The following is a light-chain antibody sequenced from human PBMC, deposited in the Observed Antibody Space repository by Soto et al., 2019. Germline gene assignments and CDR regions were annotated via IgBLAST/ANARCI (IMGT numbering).Light chain of an antibody. CDR3: QQYGNSPRT. CDR2: GAS. J-gene: IGKJ1*01. CDR1: QSVTCSS. Sequence: EIVLTQSPGTLSLSPGERATLSCRASQSVTCSSLAWYQQRPGQAPSLLIYGASSRATGVPDRFSGSGSGTDFTLTISRLEPEDFAVYYCQQYGNSPRTFGQGTKVDIK. V-gene: IGKV3-20*01.